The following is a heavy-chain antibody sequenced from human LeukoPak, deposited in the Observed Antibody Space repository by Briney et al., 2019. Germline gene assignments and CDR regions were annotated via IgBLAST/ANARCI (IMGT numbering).Heavy chain of an antibody. V-gene: IGHV3-23*01. D-gene: IGHD5-18*01. CDR3: ANRARYSYALDY. J-gene: IGHJ4*02. CDR1: GFTFSSYA. Sequence: GGSLRLSCAASGFTFSSYAMSWVRQAPGKGLEWVSAISGSGGSTYYADSVKGRFTISRDNSKDTLYLQMNSLRAEDTAVYYCANRARYSYALDYWGQGTLVTVSS. CDR2: ISGSGGST.